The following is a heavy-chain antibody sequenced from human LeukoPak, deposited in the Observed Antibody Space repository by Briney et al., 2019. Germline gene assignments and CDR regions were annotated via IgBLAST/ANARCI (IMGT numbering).Heavy chain of an antibody. J-gene: IGHJ4*02. Sequence: PGGSLRLSCAASGFTFSSYAITWVRQAPGQGLQWVSAVGTSADTYYADSVRGRFTISRDNSKNTLYLQMDSLRAEDTAIYYCTRKTPGRTPFDYWGQGILVTVSS. V-gene: IGHV3-23*01. CDR2: VGTSADT. D-gene: IGHD2-15*01. CDR1: GFTFSSYA. CDR3: TRKTPGRTPFDY.